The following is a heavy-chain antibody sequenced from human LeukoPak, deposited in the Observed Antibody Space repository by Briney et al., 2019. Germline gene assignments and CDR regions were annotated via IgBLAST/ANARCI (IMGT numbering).Heavy chain of an antibody. D-gene: IGHD6-19*01. CDR1: GFTFSSYS. J-gene: IGHJ6*02. V-gene: IGHV3-21*01. Sequence: GGSLRLSCAASGFTFSSYSMNWVRQAPGKGLEWVSSISSSSSYIYYAASMKGRFTISRDNAKNSLYQQMNSLRAEDTAVYYCARDEYSSGYYYYYGMDVWGQGTTVTVSS. CDR2: ISSSSSYI. CDR3: ARDEYSSGYYYYYGMDV.